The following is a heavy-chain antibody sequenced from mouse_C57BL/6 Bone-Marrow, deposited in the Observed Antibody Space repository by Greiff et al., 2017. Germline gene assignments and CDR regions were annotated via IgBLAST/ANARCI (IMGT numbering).Heavy chain of an antibody. CDR3: TTEFFDY. CDR1: GFNIKDDY. J-gene: IGHJ2*01. CDR2: IDHENGDT. V-gene: IGHV14-4*01. Sequence: EVQLQQSGAELVRPGASVKLSCTASGFNIKDDYMHWVQQRPEQGLEWIGWIDHENGDTEYASKFQGKATITADTSSNTAYLQLSSLTSEDTAVYYCTTEFFDYWGQGTTLTVSS.